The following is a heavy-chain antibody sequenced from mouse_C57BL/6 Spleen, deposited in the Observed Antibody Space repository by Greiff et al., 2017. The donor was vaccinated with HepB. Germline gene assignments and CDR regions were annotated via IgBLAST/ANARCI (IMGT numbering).Heavy chain of an antibody. J-gene: IGHJ2*01. CDR2: IYPGDGDT. D-gene: IGHD2-3*01. CDR3: ARGGMLYDGYSFDY. Sequence: VQLQQSGPELVKPGASVKISCKASGYAFSSSWMNWVKQRPGKGLEWIGRIYPGDGDTNYNGKFKGKATLTADKSSSTAYMQLSSLTYEESAVYFGARGGMLYDGYSFDYWGQGTTLTVSS. V-gene: IGHV1-82*01. CDR1: GYAFSSSW.